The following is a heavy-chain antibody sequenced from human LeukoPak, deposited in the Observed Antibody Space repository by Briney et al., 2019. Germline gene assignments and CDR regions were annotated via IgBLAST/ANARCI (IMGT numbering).Heavy chain of an antibody. CDR3: ARKGVDFWSGDAFDI. Sequence: GGSLRLSCAASGFTFSSYSINWVRQAPGKGLEWVSYISSSSSTIYYADSVKGRFTISRDNAKNSLYLQRNSLRAEDTAVYYCARKGVDFWSGDAFDIWGQGTMVTVYS. V-gene: IGHV3-48*01. CDR2: ISSSSSTI. D-gene: IGHD3-3*01. J-gene: IGHJ3*02. CDR1: GFTFSSYS.